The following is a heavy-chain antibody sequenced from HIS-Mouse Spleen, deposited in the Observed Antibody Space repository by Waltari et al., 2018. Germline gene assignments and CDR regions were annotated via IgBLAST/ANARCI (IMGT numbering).Heavy chain of an antibody. V-gene: IGHV4-39*07. CDR1: GGSLSSISDY. Sequence: QLQLQESGPGLVTPSETLSLTCPVPGGSLSSISDYWGRIRRPPGKGLDWIGSIYYSGSTYYNPSLKSRVTISVDTSKNQFSLKLSSVTAADTAVYYCAREIPYSSSWYDWYFDLWGRGTLVTVSS. J-gene: IGHJ2*01. D-gene: IGHD6-13*01. CDR2: IYYSGST. CDR3: AREIPYSSSWYDWYFDL.